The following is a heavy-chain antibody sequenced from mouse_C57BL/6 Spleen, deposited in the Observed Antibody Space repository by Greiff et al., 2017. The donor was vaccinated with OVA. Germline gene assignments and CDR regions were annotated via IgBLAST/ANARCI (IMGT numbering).Heavy chain of an antibody. V-gene: IGHV5-17*01. Sequence: EVQGVESGGGLVKPGGSLKLSCAASVFTFSDYGMHWVRQAPEKGLEWVAYISSGSSTIYYADTVKGRFTISRDNAKNTLFLQMTSLRSEDTAMYYCARQANWDFDYWGQGTTLTVSS. CDR1: VFTFSDYG. CDR2: ISSGSSTI. CDR3: ARQANWDFDY. D-gene: IGHD4-1*01. J-gene: IGHJ2*01.